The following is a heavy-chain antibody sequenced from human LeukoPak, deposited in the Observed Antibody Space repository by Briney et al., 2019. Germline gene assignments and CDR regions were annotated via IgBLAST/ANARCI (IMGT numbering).Heavy chain of an antibody. CDR3: ARLGDPRGGSYHSAFDI. J-gene: IGHJ3*02. CDR2: ISAYNGNT. D-gene: IGHD1-26*01. V-gene: IGHV1-18*01. Sequence: ASVKVSCKASGYTFTSYGISWVRQDPGQGLEWMGWISAYNGNTNYAQKLQGRVTMTTDTSTSTAYMELRSLRSDDTAVYYCARLGDPRGGSYHSAFDIWGQGTMVTVSS. CDR1: GYTFTSYG.